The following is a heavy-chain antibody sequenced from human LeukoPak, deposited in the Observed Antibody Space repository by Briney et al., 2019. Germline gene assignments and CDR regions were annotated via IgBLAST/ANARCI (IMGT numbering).Heavy chain of an antibody. CDR2: INPSSGGT. D-gene: IGHD6-13*01. CDR3: ARDLSIAAPALYFDY. V-gene: IGHV1-2*02. J-gene: IGHJ4*02. CDR1: GYTFTGYY. Sequence: GASVKVSCKASGYTFTGYYMHWVRQAPGQGLEWMGWINPSSGGTNYAQKFQGRVTMTRDTSISTAYMELSRLRSDDTAVYYCARDLSIAAPALYFDYWGQGTLVTVSS.